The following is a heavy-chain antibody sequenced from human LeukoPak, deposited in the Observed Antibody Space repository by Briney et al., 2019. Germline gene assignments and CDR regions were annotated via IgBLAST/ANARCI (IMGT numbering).Heavy chain of an antibody. CDR1: GDSISSSSYY. D-gene: IGHD1-26*01. CDR2: IYYSGST. V-gene: IGHV4-39*01. Sequence: SETLSLTCTVSGDSISSSSYYWGWIRQPPGKGLELIESIYYSGSTFYNPSLKSRVTISVDTSKNQFSLKLSSVTAADTAVYYCPGLGRSVGYWGQGTRVTVSS. CDR3: PGLGRSVGY. J-gene: IGHJ4*02.